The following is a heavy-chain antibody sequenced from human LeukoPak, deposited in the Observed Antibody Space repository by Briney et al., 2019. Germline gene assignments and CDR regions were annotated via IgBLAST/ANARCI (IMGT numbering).Heavy chain of an antibody. CDR2: ISGSGDNT. V-gene: IGHV3-23*01. Sequence: GGSLRLSCAASGITFSSYAMSWVRQAPGKGLEWVSGISGSGDNTYYADSVKGRFTISRDNSKNTLYVQVNSLGTEDTAAYYCAKGSYYDSSGSFYFDYWGQGTLVTVPS. CDR3: AKGSYYDSSGSFYFDY. J-gene: IGHJ4*02. D-gene: IGHD3-22*01. CDR1: GITFSSYA.